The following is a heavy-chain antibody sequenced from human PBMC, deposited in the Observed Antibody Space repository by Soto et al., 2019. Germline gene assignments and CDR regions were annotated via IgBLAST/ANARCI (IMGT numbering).Heavy chain of an antibody. Sequence: ETLSLTCAVYGGSFSGYYWSWIRQPPGKGLEWIGEINHSGSTNYNPSLKSRVTISVDTSKNQFSLKLSSVTAADTAVYYCARGQTRYCTNGVCYAFDIWGQGTMVTVSS. D-gene: IGHD2-8*01. CDR1: GGSFSGYY. CDR3: ARGQTRYCTNGVCYAFDI. J-gene: IGHJ3*02. CDR2: INHSGST. V-gene: IGHV4-34*01.